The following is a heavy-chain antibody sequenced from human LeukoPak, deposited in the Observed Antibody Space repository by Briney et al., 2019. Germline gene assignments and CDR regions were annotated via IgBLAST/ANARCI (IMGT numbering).Heavy chain of an antibody. V-gene: IGHV1-2*02. D-gene: IGHD2-2*01. Sequence: GASVKVSCKASGYTFTGYYMHWVRQAPGQGLEWMGWINPNSGGTNYAQKFQGRVTMTRDTSNSTAYMELSRLRSDDTAVYYCARGKDGGAGIVVVPAVFDYWGQGTLVTVSS. J-gene: IGHJ4*02. CDR2: INPNSGGT. CDR3: ARGKDGGAGIVVVPAVFDY. CDR1: GYTFTGYY.